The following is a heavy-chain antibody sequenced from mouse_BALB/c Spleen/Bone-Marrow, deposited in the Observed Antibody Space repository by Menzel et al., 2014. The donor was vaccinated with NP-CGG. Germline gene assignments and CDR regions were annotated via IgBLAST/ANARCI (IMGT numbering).Heavy chain of an antibody. V-gene: IGHV1S41*01. CDR2: IAPGSGTT. CDR1: GYTFTNFR. Sequence: DLVKPGASVKLSCKASGYTFTNFRINWIKQRPGQGLEWIGRIAPGSGTTYYNEMFKGKATLTVDTSSSTAFIQLSSLSSEDSAVYFCARYDYAMDYWGQGTSVTGSS. D-gene: IGHD2-3*01. CDR3: ARYDYAMDY. J-gene: IGHJ4*01.